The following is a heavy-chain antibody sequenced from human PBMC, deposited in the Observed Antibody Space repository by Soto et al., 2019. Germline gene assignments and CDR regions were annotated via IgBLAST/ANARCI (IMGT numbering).Heavy chain of an antibody. V-gene: IGHV3-9*01. J-gene: IGHJ3*02. CDR1: GFTFDDYP. CDR3: DKDGLTSIFGQVYDGVVT. CDR2: ISWNSGIL. D-gene: IGHD3-3*01. Sequence: EVQLVESGGDLVQPGRSLRLSCAASGFTFDDYPMHWVRQAPGKGLEWVSGISWNSGILGYADSVRGRFSISRDNAKKSLYLQMNGLSPEDTALYFCDKDGLTSIFGQVYDGVVTWGRGTMVTVSS.